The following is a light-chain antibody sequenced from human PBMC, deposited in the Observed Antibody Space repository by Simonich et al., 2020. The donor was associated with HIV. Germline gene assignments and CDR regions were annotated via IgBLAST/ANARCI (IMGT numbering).Light chain of an antibody. J-gene: IGKJ1*01. CDR3: QQYYSTPPT. Sequence: DIVMTQSPDSLAVSLGERATFNCKSSRSVLYSSNNKNYLAWYQQKPGQPPKLLISWASTRESCVPDRFSASGSGTDFTLTISSLQAEDVAIYYCQQYYSTPPTFGQGTKVEIK. V-gene: IGKV4-1*01. CDR1: RSVLYSSNNKNY. CDR2: WAS.